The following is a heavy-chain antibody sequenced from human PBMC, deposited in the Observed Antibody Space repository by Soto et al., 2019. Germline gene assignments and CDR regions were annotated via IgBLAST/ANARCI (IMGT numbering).Heavy chain of an antibody. V-gene: IGHV1-69*01. Sequence: QMQLVQSGPEVKKPASSVKVSCKASGDSFGRYAVSWVRQAPGQGLEWMGAIIPVFGTTNYTQKFQGRVTITADDSTTTAYMELSSLRSDDTAVYYCAREPFGRFDPWGQGTLVTVSS. CDR1: GDSFGRYA. CDR2: IIPVFGTT. J-gene: IGHJ5*02. CDR3: AREPFGRFDP. D-gene: IGHD3-10*01.